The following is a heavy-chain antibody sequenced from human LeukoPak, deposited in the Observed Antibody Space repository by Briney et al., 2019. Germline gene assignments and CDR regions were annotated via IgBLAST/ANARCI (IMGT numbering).Heavy chain of an antibody. J-gene: IGHJ6*03. D-gene: IGHD3-22*01. Sequence: GESLKISCKGSGYSFTTYFIAWVRQVPGKGLEWVGIIFPGDSDTRYSPSFQGQVTISADKSISTAYLQWSSLKASDTAMYYCARGFKASDSSGYHYYYYMDVWGKGTTVTVSS. CDR1: GYSFTTYF. CDR3: ARGFKASDSSGYHYYYYMDV. CDR2: IFPGDSDT. V-gene: IGHV5-51*01.